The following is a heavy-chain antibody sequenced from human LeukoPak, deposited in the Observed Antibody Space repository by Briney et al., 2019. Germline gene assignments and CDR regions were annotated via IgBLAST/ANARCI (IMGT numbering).Heavy chain of an antibody. V-gene: IGHV3-7*05. CDR2: IKQDGGQK. D-gene: IGHD2-15*01. CDR1: GFTFSNYW. J-gene: IGHJ4*02. CDR3: ARDQRWFDY. Sequence: GGSLRLSCAASGFTFSNYWMRWVRQAPGKGLEWVANIKQDGGQKNYVDSVKGRFTVSRDNAKNSVYLQMNSLRAEDTAVYYCARDQRWFDYWGQGTLVTVSS.